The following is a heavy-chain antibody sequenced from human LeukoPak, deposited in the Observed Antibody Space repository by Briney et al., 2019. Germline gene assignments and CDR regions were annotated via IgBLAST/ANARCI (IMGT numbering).Heavy chain of an antibody. CDR3: ARGRGTGDY. CDR1: GFTFSSYA. D-gene: IGHD2-8*02. J-gene: IGHJ4*02. Sequence: GGSLRLSCAASGFTFSSYAMSWVRQAPGKGLEWVSVIYSGGSTYYADSVKGRFTISRDNSKNTLYLQMNSLRAEDTAVYYCARGRGTGDYWGQGTLVTVSS. V-gene: IGHV3-66*01. CDR2: IYSGGST.